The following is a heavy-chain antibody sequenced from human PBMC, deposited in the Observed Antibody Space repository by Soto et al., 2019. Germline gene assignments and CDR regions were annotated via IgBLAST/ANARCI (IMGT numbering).Heavy chain of an antibody. CDR2: ISYDGSNK. CDR1: GFTFSSYG. V-gene: IGHV3-30*18. Sequence: PGGSLRLPCAASGFTFSSYGMHWVRQAPGKGLEWVAVISYDGSNKYYADSVKGRFTISRDNSKNTLYLQMNSLRAEDTAVYYCAKDPGRYFDWLSCMDYWGQGTLVTVSS. J-gene: IGHJ4*02. D-gene: IGHD3-9*01. CDR3: AKDPGRYFDWLSCMDY.